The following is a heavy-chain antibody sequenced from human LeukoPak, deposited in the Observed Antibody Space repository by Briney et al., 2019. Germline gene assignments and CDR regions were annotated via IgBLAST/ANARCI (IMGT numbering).Heavy chain of an antibody. J-gene: IGHJ4*02. Sequence: GGSLRLSCAASGFTFSSYWVHWVRQVPGKGLVWVARINPGGSSVTYADSVKGRFTISRDNAKNTLYLQMDSLRAEDTGVYYCARSNQADDYWGQGTLVTVSS. CDR2: INPGGSSV. D-gene: IGHD1-14*01. CDR1: GFTFSSYW. CDR3: ARSNQADDY. V-gene: IGHV3-74*01.